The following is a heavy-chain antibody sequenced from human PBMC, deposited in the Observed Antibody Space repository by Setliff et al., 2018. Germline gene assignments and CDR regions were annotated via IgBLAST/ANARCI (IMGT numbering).Heavy chain of an antibody. CDR2: IGAYTGNT. D-gene: IGHD2-8*01. Sequence: GASVKVSCKASGYTLINYGISWVRQAPGQGLEWMGWIGAYTGNTNYAQKFQGRVTMTTDTSTSTAYMELRSLRSDDTAVYYCSRLVRYCTTTTCQSVPGAEVWGQGTLVTVS. V-gene: IGHV1-18*01. J-gene: IGHJ4*02. CDR3: SRLVRYCTTTTCQSVPGAEV. CDR1: GYTLINYG.